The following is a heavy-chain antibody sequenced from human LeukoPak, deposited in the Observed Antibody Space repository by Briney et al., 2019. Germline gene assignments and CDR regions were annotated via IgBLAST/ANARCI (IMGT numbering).Heavy chain of an antibody. CDR2: IKQDGSEK. D-gene: IGHD3-3*01. CDR1: GFTFSSYW. CDR3: ASPYTIFGVVSLFDY. J-gene: IGHJ4*02. V-gene: IGHV3-7*01. Sequence: GGSLRLSCAASGFTFSSYWMSWVRQAPGKGLEWVANIKQDGSEKYYVDSVKGRFTISRDNAKNSLYLQMNSLRAEDTAVYYCASPYTIFGVVSLFDYWGQGTLVTVSS.